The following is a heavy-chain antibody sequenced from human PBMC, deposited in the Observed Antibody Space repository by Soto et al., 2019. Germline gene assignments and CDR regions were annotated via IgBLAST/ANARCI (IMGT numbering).Heavy chain of an antibody. CDR1: GGTLSSHA. V-gene: IGHV1-69*12. J-gene: IGHJ6*02. Sequence: QVQLVQSGPEVKKPGSSMKVSCKASGGTLSSHAISWVRQAPGQGLEWMGGIIPLFGTANYAQKFQGRVTITADESTSTAYMEMSSLRSEDTAVYYCARTLAVVAPNSYYYGMDVWGQGTTVTVSS. CDR3: ARTLAVVAPNSYYYGMDV. CDR2: IIPLFGTA. D-gene: IGHD6-19*01.